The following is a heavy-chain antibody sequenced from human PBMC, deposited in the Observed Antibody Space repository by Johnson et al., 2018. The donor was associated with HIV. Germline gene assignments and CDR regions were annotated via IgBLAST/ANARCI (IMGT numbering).Heavy chain of an antibody. J-gene: IGHJ3*02. Sequence: VQLVESGGGVVQPGGSLRLSCAASGFSFSTYDLHWVRQAPGKGLEWVTFIQYDGSKKNYAVSVKGRLTISRDNSKNTLYLQMNSLRAEDTALYYCAKAFWSGYYPHAFDIWGQGTMVTVSS. D-gene: IGHD3-3*01. V-gene: IGHV3-30*02. CDR1: GFSFSTYD. CDR2: IQYDGSKK. CDR3: AKAFWSGYYPHAFDI.